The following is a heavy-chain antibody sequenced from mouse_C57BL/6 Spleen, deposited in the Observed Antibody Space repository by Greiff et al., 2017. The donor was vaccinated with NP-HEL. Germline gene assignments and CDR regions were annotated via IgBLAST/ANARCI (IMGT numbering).Heavy chain of an antibody. J-gene: IGHJ2*01. V-gene: IGHV1-15*01. D-gene: IGHD1-1*01. CDR3: TRLVLVVGDY. CDR1: GYTFTDYE. CDR2: IDPETGGT. Sequence: QVQLQQSGAELVRPGASVTLSCKASGYTFTDYEMHWVKQTPVHGLEWIGAIDPETGGTAYNQKFKGKAILTADKSSSTAYIELRSLTSEDSAVYYCTRLVLVVGDYWGQGTTLTVSS.